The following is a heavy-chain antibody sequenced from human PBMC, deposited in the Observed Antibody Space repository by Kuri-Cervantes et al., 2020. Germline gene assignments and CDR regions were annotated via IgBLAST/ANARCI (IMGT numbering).Heavy chain of an antibody. CDR2: IGTAGDT. CDR1: GFTFSSYD. CDR3: VKGVWQWLAN. Sequence: GESLKISCAASGFTFSSYDMHWVRQATGKGLEWVSAIGTAGDTYYPGSVKGRFTISRDNPKNTLYLQMNSLRAEDTALYYCVKGVWQWLANWGQGTLVTVSS. V-gene: IGHV3-13*01. D-gene: IGHD6-19*01. J-gene: IGHJ4*02.